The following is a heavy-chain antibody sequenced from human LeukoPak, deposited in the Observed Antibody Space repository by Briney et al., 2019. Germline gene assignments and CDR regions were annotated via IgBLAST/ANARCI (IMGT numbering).Heavy chain of an antibody. Sequence: SETLSLTCTVSGGSISSYYWSWIWQPPGKGLEWIGYIYYSGSTNYNPSLKSRVTISVDTSKNQFSLKLSSVTAADTAVYYCARQYTTVRGLDYWGQGTLVTVSS. J-gene: IGHJ4*02. CDR2: IYYSGST. CDR3: ARQYTTVRGLDY. D-gene: IGHD3-10*01. CDR1: GGSISSYY. V-gene: IGHV4-59*08.